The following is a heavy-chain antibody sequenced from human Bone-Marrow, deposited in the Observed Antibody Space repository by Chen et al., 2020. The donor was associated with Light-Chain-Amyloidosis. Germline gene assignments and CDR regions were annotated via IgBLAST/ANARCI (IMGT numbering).Heavy chain of an antibody. Sequence: EVQLEQSGPEVKKPGESLKISCKGSGYTFPNYWIGWVRQMPGKGLEWMWVSYPDDSDARYSPSFEGQVTISADKSITTAYLQWRSLKASDTAMYYCARRRDGYNFDYWGQGTLVTVSS. CDR3: ARRRDGYNFDY. CDR1: GYTFPNYW. J-gene: IGHJ4*02. V-gene: IGHV5-51*01. CDR2: SYPDDSDA. D-gene: IGHD5-12*01.